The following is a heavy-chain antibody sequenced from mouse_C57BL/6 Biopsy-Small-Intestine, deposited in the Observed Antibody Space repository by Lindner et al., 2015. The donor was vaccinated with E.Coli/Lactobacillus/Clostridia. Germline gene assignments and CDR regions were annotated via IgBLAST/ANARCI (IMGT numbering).Heavy chain of an antibody. Sequence: SVKVSCKASGYAFTKYGINWVRQAPGQGLEYVGGISAHNANTNYAQKFQGRVTMTTDTSTSTFYMDLRSLTSDDTAVYYCARSTGSYLRVFDYWGQGTQVIVSS. CDR3: ARSTGSYLRVFDY. CDR1: GYAFTKYG. D-gene: IGHD4-1*01. CDR2: ISAHNANT. V-gene: IGHV1S55*01. J-gene: IGHJ2*01.